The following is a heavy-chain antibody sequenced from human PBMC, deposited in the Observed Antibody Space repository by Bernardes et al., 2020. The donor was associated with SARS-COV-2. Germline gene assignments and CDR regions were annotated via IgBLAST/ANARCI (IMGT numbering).Heavy chain of an antibody. CDR1: GYTFTGYY. J-gene: IGHJ3*02. Sequence: ASVKVSCKASGYTFTGYYMHWVRQPPGQGLEWMGWINPNSVCTNYAQKFQVRVTMTRDTSISTAYMELSRLRSDDTAVYYCARDRQVVTAAYDAFDIWGQGKMVTVYS. CDR2: INPNSVCT. D-gene: IGHD2-21*02. CDR3: ARDRQVVTAAYDAFDI. V-gene: IGHV1-2*02.